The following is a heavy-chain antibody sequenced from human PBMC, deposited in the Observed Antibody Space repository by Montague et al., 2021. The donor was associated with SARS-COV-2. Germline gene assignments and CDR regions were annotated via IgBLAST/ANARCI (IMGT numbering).Heavy chain of an antibody. CDR1: GGSISSYY. V-gene: IGHV4-59*01. Sequence: SETLSLTCTVSGGSISSYYWSWIRQPPGKGLEWIGYIYYSGSTNYNPSLKSRVTISVDTSKNQFSLKLRSVTAADTAVYYCARDGYYDNSGYYVRDGFDIWGQGTMVTVSS. CDR2: IYYSGST. J-gene: IGHJ3*02. D-gene: IGHD3-22*01. CDR3: ARDGYYDNSGYYVRDGFDI.